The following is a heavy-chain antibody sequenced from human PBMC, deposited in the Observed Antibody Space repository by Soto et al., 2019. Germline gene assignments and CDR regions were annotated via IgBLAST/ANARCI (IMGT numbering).Heavy chain of an antibody. D-gene: IGHD3-10*01. V-gene: IGHV4-61*01. CDR3: ARGVGFGYYYYHMDL. Sequence: QVQLQESGPGLVKPSETLSLTCTVSGDSVTSVSDYWSWIRQPPGKGLEWIGYIYYSGSADYNPFLGSRVTISIDTSKNPCSLSLTSVTAADTAVYYCARGVGFGYYYYHMDLWGQGTTVTVSS. J-gene: IGHJ6*02. CDR2: IYYSGSA. CDR1: GDSVTSVSDY.